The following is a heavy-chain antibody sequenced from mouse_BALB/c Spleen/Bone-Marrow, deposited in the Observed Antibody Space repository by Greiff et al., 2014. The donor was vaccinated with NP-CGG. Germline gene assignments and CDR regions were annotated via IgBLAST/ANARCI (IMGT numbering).Heavy chain of an antibody. J-gene: IGHJ2*01. Sequence: QVQLQQSGPGLVAPSQSLSVTCTVSGFSLTVYGVNWVRQPPGKGLEWLGMIWGDGITDYNSALKSRLSINKDDSKSQVFLKMNSLQTDDTARYYCAREGNYFDDWGQGSTLTISS. CDR2: IWGDGIT. CDR1: GFSLTVYG. V-gene: IGHV2-6-7*01. CDR3: AREGNYFDD.